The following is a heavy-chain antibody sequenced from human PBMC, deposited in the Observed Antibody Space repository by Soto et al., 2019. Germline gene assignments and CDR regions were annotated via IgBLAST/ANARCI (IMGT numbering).Heavy chain of an antibody. CDR2: IYYSGST. D-gene: IGHD3-22*01. V-gene: IGHV4-61*01. CDR1: GGSVSSGSYY. J-gene: IGHJ4*02. Sequence: SETLSLTCTVSGGSVSSGSYYWSWIRQPPGKGLEWIGYIYYSGSTNYNPSLKSRVTISVDTSKNQFSLKLSSVTAADTAVYYFARGGSEYYYDSSGYQPLDYWGQGTLVTVSS. CDR3: ARGGSEYYYDSSGYQPLDY.